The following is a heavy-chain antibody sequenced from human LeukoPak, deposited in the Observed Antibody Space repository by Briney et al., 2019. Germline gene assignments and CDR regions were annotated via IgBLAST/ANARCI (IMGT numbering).Heavy chain of an antibody. D-gene: IGHD6-13*01. CDR1: GYTFSNFG. Sequence: GASVKVSCKASGYTFSNFGLAWVRQAPGQALEWRGWVSGYSGNANYAGKFQDRVVMTTDRSTSTAYMELRSLKSDDTAVYYCTRCLSSSWQRLDNWGQGTLVIVSS. J-gene: IGHJ4*02. CDR3: TRCLSSSWQRLDN. CDR2: VSGYSGNA. V-gene: IGHV1-18*01.